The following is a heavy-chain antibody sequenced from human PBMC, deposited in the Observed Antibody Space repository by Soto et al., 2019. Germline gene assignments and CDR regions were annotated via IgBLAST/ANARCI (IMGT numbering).Heavy chain of an antibody. Sequence: PGGSLRLSCAASGFTFSSYWIHWVRQAPWKGLVWVSRINSDGSSTSYADSVKGRFTISRDNAKNTLYLQMNSLRAEDTAVYYCARGLGGITNTNNWFDPWGQGTLLTVSS. CDR3: ARGLGGITNTNNWFDP. J-gene: IGHJ5*02. D-gene: IGHD2-8*01. CDR2: INSDGSST. CDR1: GFTFSSYW. V-gene: IGHV3-74*01.